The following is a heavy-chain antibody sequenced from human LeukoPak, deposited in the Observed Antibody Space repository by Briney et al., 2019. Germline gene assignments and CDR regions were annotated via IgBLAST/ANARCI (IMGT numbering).Heavy chain of an antibody. D-gene: IGHD5-18*01. V-gene: IGHV1-2*02. Sequence: GASVKVSCKASGYTFTGYFIHWVRQAPGQGLEGMGWINPNSGGTNYAQKFRGRVTMTRDTSISTAYMELSRLRSDDTAVYYCARDERGYRYGFEYFQKWGQGTLVTVSS. CDR3: ARDERGYRYGFEYFQK. J-gene: IGHJ1*01. CDR2: INPNSGGT. CDR1: GYTFTGYF.